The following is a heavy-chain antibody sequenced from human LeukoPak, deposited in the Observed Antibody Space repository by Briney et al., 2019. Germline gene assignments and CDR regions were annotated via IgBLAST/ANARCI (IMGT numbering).Heavy chain of an antibody. J-gene: IGHJ4*02. CDR3: TPGGVDF. CDR2: IRSKSYSYAT. V-gene: IGHV3-73*01. Sequence: PGGSLRLSCAASGFTFSGSAMHWVRQTSGKGLEWVGHIRSKSYSYATAYAASVTGRSTISRDDSRNTAYLQMNRLKTEDTAVYYYTPGGVDFWGQGTLVTVSS. CDR1: GFTFSGSA.